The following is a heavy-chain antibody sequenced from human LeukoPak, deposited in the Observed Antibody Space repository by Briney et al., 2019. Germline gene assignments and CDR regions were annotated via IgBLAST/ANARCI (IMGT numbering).Heavy chain of an antibody. J-gene: IGHJ4*02. CDR3: ARGYCSGGSCSPLDY. CDR1: GGTFSSYG. V-gene: IGHV1-18*01. CDR2: ISAYNGDT. Sequence: ASVKVSCKASGGTFSSYGISWVRQAPGQGLEWMGWISAYNGDTNYVQKLQGRVTMTTDTSTSTAPMELRSLRSDDTAVYYCARGYCSGGSCSPLDYWGQGTLVTVSS. D-gene: IGHD2-15*01.